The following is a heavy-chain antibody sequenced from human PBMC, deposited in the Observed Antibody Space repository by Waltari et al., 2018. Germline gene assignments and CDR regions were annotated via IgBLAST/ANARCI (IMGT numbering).Heavy chain of an antibody. CDR2: IYTRGST. J-gene: IGHJ6*03. CDR1: GGSISSYY. Sequence: QVQLQESGPGLVKPSETLSLTCTVSGGSISSYYWSWIRQPAGQGPEWIGRIYTRGSTNYNPSLKSRVTMSVDTSKNQFSLKLSSVTAADTAVYYCARETNYDILTGYYMYYYYMDVWGKGTTVTVSS. D-gene: IGHD3-9*01. V-gene: IGHV4-4*07. CDR3: ARETNYDILTGYYMYYYYMDV.